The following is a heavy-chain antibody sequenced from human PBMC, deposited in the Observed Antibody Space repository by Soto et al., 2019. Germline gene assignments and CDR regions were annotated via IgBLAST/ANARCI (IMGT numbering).Heavy chain of an antibody. Sequence: WGSLRLSCAASGFTFNNYAMSWVRQAPGKGLEWVANIKQDGSEKYYVDSVKGRFTISRDNAKNSLYLQMNSLRAEDTAVYYCARNRGCPDYWGQGTLVTISS. D-gene: IGHD6-19*01. CDR1: GFTFNNYA. V-gene: IGHV3-7*01. J-gene: IGHJ4*02. CDR3: ARNRGCPDY. CDR2: IKQDGSEK.